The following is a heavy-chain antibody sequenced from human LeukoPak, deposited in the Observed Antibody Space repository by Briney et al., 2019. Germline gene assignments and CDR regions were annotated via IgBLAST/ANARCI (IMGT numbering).Heavy chain of an antibody. Sequence: SGTLSLTCAVSGGSFSSSNWWSWVRQPPGKGLEWIGEIYHSGSTNYNPSLKSRVTISVDKSKNQFSLKLSSVTAADTAVYYCARASIVVELNAFDIWGQGTMVTVSS. J-gene: IGHJ3*02. CDR1: GGSFSSSNW. V-gene: IGHV4-4*02. CDR2: IYHSGST. CDR3: ARASIVVELNAFDI. D-gene: IGHD2-21*01.